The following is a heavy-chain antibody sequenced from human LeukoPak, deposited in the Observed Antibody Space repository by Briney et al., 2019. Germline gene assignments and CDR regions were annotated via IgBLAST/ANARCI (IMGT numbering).Heavy chain of an antibody. CDR3: ARRSFGYTETHRGPNFFDF. CDR2: LYYGGST. J-gene: IGHJ4*02. Sequence: PSETLSLTCTVSGSSLSSYYWSWMRQSPGKGLEWVGSLYYGGSTNYSPSLKSRVTISVDTSKNRFSLNLNSVTAADTAVYYCARRSFGYTETHRGPNFFDFWGQGTLVTVSS. D-gene: IGHD5-24*01. CDR1: GSSLSSYY. V-gene: IGHV4-59*01.